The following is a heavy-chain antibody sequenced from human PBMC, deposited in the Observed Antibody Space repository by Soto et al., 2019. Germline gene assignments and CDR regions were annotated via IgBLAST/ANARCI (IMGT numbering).Heavy chain of an antibody. CDR2: ISSSSSYI. V-gene: IGHV3-21*01. J-gene: IGHJ4*02. Sequence: GGSLRLSCAASGFTFSSYSMNWVRQAPGKGLEWVSSISSSSSYIYYADSVKGRFTISRDNAKNSLYLQMNSLRAEDTAVYYCARISDFWSGLGSGGYFDYWGQGTLVTVSS. CDR3: ARISDFWSGLGSGGYFDY. CDR1: GFTFSSYS. D-gene: IGHD3-3*01.